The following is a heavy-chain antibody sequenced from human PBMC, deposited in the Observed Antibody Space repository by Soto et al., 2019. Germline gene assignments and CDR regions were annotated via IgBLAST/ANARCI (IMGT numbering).Heavy chain of an antibody. D-gene: IGHD6-6*01. Sequence: ASVKVSCKASGYTFTGSYMHWVRQAPGQGLEWMGWINPNSGGTNYAQKFQGRVTMTRDTSIGTAYMELSRLRSDDTAVYYCARRQLVGFDPWGQGTLVTVSS. J-gene: IGHJ5*02. CDR3: ARRQLVGFDP. CDR2: INPNSGGT. V-gene: IGHV1-2*02. CDR1: GYTFTGSY.